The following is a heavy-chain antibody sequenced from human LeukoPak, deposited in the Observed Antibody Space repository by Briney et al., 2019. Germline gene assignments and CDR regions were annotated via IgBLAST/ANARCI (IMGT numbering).Heavy chain of an antibody. J-gene: IGHJ4*02. D-gene: IGHD3-9*01. V-gene: IGHV1-2*02. CDR3: ARGFLLFDGFDY. Sequence: ASVKVSCKSSGNSLIDYYIYWVRQAPEQGFEWMGWINPDSGGTEYAHKFQGRVTLTRDTSIDTVYMELRNLRSDDTAVYYCARGFLLFDGFDYWGQGTLVTVSS. CDR1: GNSLIDYY. CDR2: INPDSGGT.